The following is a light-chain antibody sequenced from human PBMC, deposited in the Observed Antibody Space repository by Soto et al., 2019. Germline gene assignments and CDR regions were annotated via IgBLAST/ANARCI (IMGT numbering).Light chain of an antibody. CDR1: QSVNSN. J-gene: IGKJ1*01. Sequence: EIVMTQSPATLSVSPGERATLFCRASQSVNSNLAWYQQKPGQAPRLLIYGASTRATGIPARFSGSGSGTEFTLTISSLQSEDFAVYYCQHYDNWLPWTFGQGTKVEI. V-gene: IGKV3-15*01. CDR3: QHYDNWLPWT. CDR2: GAS.